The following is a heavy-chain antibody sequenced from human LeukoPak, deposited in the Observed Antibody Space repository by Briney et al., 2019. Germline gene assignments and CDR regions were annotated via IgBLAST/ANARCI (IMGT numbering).Heavy chain of an antibody. CDR2: IYSSGSTT. V-gene: IGHV3-48*03. Sequence: GGSLRLSCAASGFTFSSYEMNWVRQAPGKGLEWVSYIYSSGSTTKYADSVKGRFTISRDNAKDSLHLQMSSLRVEDTAVYYCARGAYGDYGRGYWGQGTLVTVSS. J-gene: IGHJ4*02. D-gene: IGHD4-17*01. CDR3: ARGAYGDYGRGY. CDR1: GFTFSSYE.